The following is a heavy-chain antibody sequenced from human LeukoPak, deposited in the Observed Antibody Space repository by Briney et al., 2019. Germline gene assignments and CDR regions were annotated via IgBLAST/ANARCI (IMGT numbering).Heavy chain of an antibody. CDR3: ASLSGSSLNAFDI. CDR2: IYSGGST. Sequence: GGSLRLSCAASGFTVSSNYMRWVRQAPGKGLEWVSVIYSGGSTYYADSVKGRFIISRDNSKNTLYLQMNSLRAEDTAVYYCASLSGSSLNAFDIWGQGTMVTVSS. D-gene: IGHD1-26*01. J-gene: IGHJ3*02. V-gene: IGHV3-53*01. CDR1: GFTVSSNY.